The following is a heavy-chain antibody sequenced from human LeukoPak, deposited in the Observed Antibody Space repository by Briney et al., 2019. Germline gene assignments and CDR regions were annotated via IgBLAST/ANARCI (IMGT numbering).Heavy chain of an antibody. CDR1: GYTFTSYD. D-gene: IGHD3/OR15-3a*01. CDR2: MNPNSGNT. CDR3: ARATGAGLGYTFDY. J-gene: IGHJ4*02. V-gene: IGHV1-8*03. Sequence: ASVTVSCKASGYTFTSYDINWVRQAAGQGLEWMGWMNPNSGNTGYAQKFQGRVTITRNTSISTAYMELSSLRSEDTAVYYCARATGAGLGYTFDYWGQGTLVTVSS.